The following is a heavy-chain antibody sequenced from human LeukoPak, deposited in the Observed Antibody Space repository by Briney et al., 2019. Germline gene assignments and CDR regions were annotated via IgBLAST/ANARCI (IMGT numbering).Heavy chain of an antibody. Sequence: GGCLRLSCAASGFIFSSYAMSWVRQAPGKGLEWVSDISGSGGSTYYADSVKGRFTISRDNSKNTLYLQMNSLRAEDTAVYYCAKDRGYCSGGSCYSGYYYYYMDVWGKGTTVTVSS. J-gene: IGHJ6*03. D-gene: IGHD2-15*01. CDR2: ISGSGGST. CDR1: GFIFSSYA. CDR3: AKDRGYCSGGSCYSGYYYYYMDV. V-gene: IGHV3-23*01.